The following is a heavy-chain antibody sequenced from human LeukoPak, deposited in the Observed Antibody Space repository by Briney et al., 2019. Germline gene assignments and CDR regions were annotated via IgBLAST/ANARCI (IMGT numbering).Heavy chain of an antibody. D-gene: IGHD2-2*01. CDR2: IRYDGRSK. Sequence: GGSLRLSCAASGFTFSSYGMHWVRQAPGKGLEWVAFIRYDGRSKYYADSVKGRFTISRDNSKNTLYLQMTSLRAQDKAVYYFANLCCSTSGSSANWFDSGGRGT. CDR1: GFTFSSYG. J-gene: IGHJ5*01. CDR3: ANLCCSTSGSSANWFDS. V-gene: IGHV3-30*02.